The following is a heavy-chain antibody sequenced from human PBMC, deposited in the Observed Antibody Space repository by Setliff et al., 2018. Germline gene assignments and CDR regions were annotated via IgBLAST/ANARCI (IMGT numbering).Heavy chain of an antibody. CDR1: GGSISSSKYY. J-gene: IGHJ4*02. D-gene: IGHD2-15*01. Sequence: SETLSLTCTVSGGSISSSKYYWGWIRQPPGKGLEWSGNIYYGGSAYYNPSLKSRVTISVDTSKNQFSLKLSSVTAADTAMYYCARILGYCSGGSCYVPYWGQGTLVTVSS. CDR3: ARILGYCSGGSCYVPY. CDR2: IYYGGSA. V-gene: IGHV4-39*07.